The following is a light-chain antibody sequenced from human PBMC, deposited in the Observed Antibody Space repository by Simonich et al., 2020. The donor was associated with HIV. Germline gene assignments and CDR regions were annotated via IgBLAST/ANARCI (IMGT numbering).Light chain of an antibody. J-gene: IGKJ4*01. CDR3: QQYYGTPLT. CDR1: QSVLYSSNSKNY. Sequence: DIVMTQSPESLAVSLGERATINCKSTQSVLYSSNSKNYLAWYQQKPGQPPKLLIYWASTRESGVPDRFSGSGSGTDFTLTISSLQTEDVAVYYCQQYYGTPLTFGGGTRVEIK. V-gene: IGKV4-1*01. CDR2: WAS.